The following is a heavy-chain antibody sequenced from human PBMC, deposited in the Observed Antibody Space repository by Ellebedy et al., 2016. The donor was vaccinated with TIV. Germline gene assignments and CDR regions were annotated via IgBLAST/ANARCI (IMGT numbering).Heavy chain of an antibody. J-gene: IGHJ4*02. V-gene: IGHV3-23*01. D-gene: IGHD3/OR15-3a*01. Sequence: GESLKISCAASGFTFSTYLMTWVRQAPGKGLEWVSIISANGGTTYYADSVKGRLTISRDNSKNTLFLQMSSLRAEDTAVYFCARRSTDFAFDSWGQGTLVTFSS. CDR2: ISANGGTT. CDR3: ARRSTDFAFDS. CDR1: GFTFSTYL.